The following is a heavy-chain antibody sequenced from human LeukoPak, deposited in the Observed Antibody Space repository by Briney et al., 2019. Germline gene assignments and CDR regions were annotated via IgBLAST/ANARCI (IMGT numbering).Heavy chain of an antibody. Sequence: GSLRLSCAASGFTVSSIHMVWVRQPPGKGLEWIGEINHSGSTNYNPSLKSRVTISVDTSKNQFSLKLSSVTAADTAVYYCARGPDGGNSLRYFDYWGQGTLVTVSS. V-gene: IGHV4-34*01. D-gene: IGHD4-23*01. CDR2: INHSGST. CDR1: GFTVSSIH. CDR3: ARGPDGGNSLRYFDY. J-gene: IGHJ4*02.